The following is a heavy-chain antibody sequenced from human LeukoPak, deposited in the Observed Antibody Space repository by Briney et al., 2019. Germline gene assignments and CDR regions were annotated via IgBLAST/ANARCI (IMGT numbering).Heavy chain of an antibody. V-gene: IGHV4-30-4*01. CDR1: GGSISSGDYY. D-gene: IGHD3-10*01. J-gene: IGHJ4*02. CDR3: ASLWGAYGPGSYYNFDY. Sequence: SETLSLPCTVSGGSISSGDYYWSRIRQPPGKGVERIGYIYYSGSTYYNPSLKSRVTISVDTSKNQFSLKLSSVTAADTAVYYCASLWGAYGPGSYYNFDYWGQGTLVTVSS. CDR2: IYYSGST.